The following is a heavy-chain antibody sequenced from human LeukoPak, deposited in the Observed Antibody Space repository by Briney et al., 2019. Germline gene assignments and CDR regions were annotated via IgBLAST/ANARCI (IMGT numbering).Heavy chain of an antibody. CDR1: GGSISSGSYY. J-gene: IGHJ1*01. Sequence: SETLSLTCTVSGGSISSGSYYWSWIRQPAGKGLEWIGRIYTSGSTNYNPSLKSRVTISVDTSKNQFSLKLSSVTAADTAVYFCARIGPKVCSGGRCYSGLFQHLGQGTLVTVSS. CDR3: ARIGPKVCSGGRCYSGLFQH. D-gene: IGHD2-15*01. CDR2: IYTSGST. V-gene: IGHV4-61*02.